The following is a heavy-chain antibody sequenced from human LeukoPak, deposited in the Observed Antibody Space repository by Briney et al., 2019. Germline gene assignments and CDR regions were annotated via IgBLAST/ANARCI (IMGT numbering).Heavy chain of an antibody. J-gene: IGHJ5*02. D-gene: IGHD1-1*01. CDR1: GGSFSGYY. Sequence: SETLSLTCAVYGGSFSGYYWSWIRQPPGKGLEWIGEINHSGSTNYNPSLKSRVTISVDTSKNQFSLKLSSVTAADTAVYYCARGRDWNDGRGWSDPWGQGTLVTVSS. V-gene: IGHV4-34*01. CDR2: INHSGST. CDR3: ARGRDWNDGRGWSDP.